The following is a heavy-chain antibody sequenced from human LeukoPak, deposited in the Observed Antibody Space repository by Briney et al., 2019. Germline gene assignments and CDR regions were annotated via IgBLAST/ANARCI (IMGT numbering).Heavy chain of an antibody. Sequence: YPSETLSLTCTVSGGSISSSGLHWGWIRQPPGKGLEWIGSIYYSGSTHYNPSLNSRVTISVDTSKNQFSLKLRSVTASDTAVYYCAREGGDGSGYHDYWGQGTLVSVSS. CDR1: GGSISSSGLH. J-gene: IGHJ4*02. CDR2: IYYSGST. CDR3: AREGGDGSGYHDY. D-gene: IGHD3-22*01. V-gene: IGHV4-39*07.